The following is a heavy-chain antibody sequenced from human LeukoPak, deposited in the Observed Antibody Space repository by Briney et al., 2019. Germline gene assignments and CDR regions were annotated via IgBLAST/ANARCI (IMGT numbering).Heavy chain of an antibody. CDR2: IYHSGST. V-gene: IGHV4/OR15-8*01. D-gene: IGHD3-10*01. J-gene: IGHJ5*02. CDR3: ARTSRINMVLDP. CDR1: GGSISNTNW. Sequence: SETLSLTCGVSGGSISNTNWWTWVRQPPGKGLEWIGEIYHSGSTNYNPSLKSRATISVDKSKNQFSLKLSSVTAADTAVYYCARTSRINMVLDPWGQGTLVTVSS.